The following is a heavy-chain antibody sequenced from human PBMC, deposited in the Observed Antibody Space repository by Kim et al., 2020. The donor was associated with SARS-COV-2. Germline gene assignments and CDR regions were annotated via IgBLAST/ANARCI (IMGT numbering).Heavy chain of an antibody. D-gene: IGHD3-22*01. CDR2: FDPEDGET. V-gene: IGHV1-24*01. J-gene: IGHJ4*02. CDR3: ATSKDYYYSSADGYY. CDR1: GYTLTELS. Sequence: ASVKVSCKVSGYTLTELSMHWVRQAPGKGLEWMGGFDPEDGETIYAQKFQGRVTMTEDTSTDTAYMELSSLRSEDTAVYYCATSKDYYYSSADGYYWGQGSLFTVSS.